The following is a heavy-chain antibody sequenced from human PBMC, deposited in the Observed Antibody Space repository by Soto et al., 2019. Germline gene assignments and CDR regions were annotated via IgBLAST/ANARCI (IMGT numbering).Heavy chain of an antibody. Sequence: ASVKVSCKASGYNFNTSDIYWVRQATGHGLEWMGWMNPNSGNTGYAQELRGRVTMTRNTLYLQLASLRPDDTALYYCARVRSGGGLRLVYFDFWGQGTLVTVSS. CDR3: ARVRSGGGLRLVYFDF. D-gene: IGHD4-17*01. CDR1: GYNFNTSD. J-gene: IGHJ4*02. V-gene: IGHV1-8*02. CDR2: MNPNSGNT.